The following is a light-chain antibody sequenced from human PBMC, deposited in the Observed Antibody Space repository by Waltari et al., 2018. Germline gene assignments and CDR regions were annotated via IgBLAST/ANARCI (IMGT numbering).Light chain of an antibody. CDR2: EDT. V-gene: IGLV3-10*01. Sequence: ELTQPLSVSVSPGQTAKITCSGDGLAKKKFAYWWQQKSGQAPVRVISEDTKRPSGIPESCSGSSSGTVATLTISGAHVDDEGDYFCSSIDTFGNPLFGGGTKLNVL. J-gene: IGLJ2*01. CDR1: GLAKKKF. CDR3: SSIDTFGNPL.